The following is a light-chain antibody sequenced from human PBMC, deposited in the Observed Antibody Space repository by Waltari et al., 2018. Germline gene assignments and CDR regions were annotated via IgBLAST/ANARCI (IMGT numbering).Light chain of an antibody. CDR2: WAS. CDR3: QQYYSTPQT. J-gene: IGKJ1*01. Sequence: DIVMTQSPDSLAVSLGERATIYCTSSQSILFRSTNKNYLAWYQQKSGQPPKLLIYWASTRESGVPDRFSGSGSGTDFTLTISRLQAEDVAVYYCQQYYSTPQTFGQGTKVEMK. CDR1: QSILFRSTNKNY. V-gene: IGKV4-1*01.